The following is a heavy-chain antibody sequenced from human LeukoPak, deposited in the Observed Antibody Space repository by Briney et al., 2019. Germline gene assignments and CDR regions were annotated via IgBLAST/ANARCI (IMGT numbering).Heavy chain of an antibody. J-gene: IGHJ4*02. D-gene: IGHD2-2*02. CDR1: GLTFSSYG. V-gene: IGHV3-30*02. Sequence: PGGPLRLSCAAPGLTFSSYGRHWVRQAPAKGLGWVPFIRYDESNKYYADSVKGRFTISRDNSKNTLYLQMNSLRAEDTAVYYCAKDGDDCSSTSCYIVYWGQGTLATVSS. CDR2: IRYDESNK. CDR3: AKDGDDCSSTSCYIVY.